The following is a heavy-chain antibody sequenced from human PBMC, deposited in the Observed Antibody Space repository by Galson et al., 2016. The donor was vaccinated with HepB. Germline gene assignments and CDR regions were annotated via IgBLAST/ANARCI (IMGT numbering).Heavy chain of an antibody. J-gene: IGHJ3*02. V-gene: IGHV4-30-2*01. CDR3: SRLLDAFDI. CDR1: GGSINRGGFS. CDR2: IHHSGTT. Sequence: TLSLTCSVSGGSINRGGFSWSWIRQPPGKGLEYIGYIHHSGTTFYHPSLKSRVSISVDRSKNNFSLKLSSVTAADTAVYFCSRLLDAFDIWGQGTMVTASS.